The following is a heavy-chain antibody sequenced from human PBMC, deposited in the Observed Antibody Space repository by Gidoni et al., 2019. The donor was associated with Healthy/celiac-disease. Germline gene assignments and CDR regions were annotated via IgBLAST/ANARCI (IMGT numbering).Heavy chain of an antibody. CDR1: GFTFSSYA. Sequence: QVLLVESGGGVVQPGRSLRLSCAASGFTFSSYAMHWVRQAPGKGLEWVAVISYDGSNKYYADSVKGRFTISRDNSKNTLYLQMNSLRAEDTAVYYCARDYPGLGRGRGGPEKRFDPWGQGTLVTVSS. V-gene: IGHV3-30*04. D-gene: IGHD3-16*01. CDR2: ISYDGSNK. CDR3: ARDYPGLGRGRGGPEKRFDP. J-gene: IGHJ5*02.